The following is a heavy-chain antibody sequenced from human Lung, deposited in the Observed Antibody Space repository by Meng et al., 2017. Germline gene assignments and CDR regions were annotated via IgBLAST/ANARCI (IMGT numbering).Heavy chain of an antibody. D-gene: IGHD2-15*01. Sequence: EVQLVESGGGLVTPGGSLTLSCAVSGFTFSNYSMNWVRQAPGKGLEWVSSISSDSRYIFYADSVKGRFTISRDNAKNSLYLQMNSLSPEDTAVFYCARFETVGVATGDFWGQGTLVTVSS. CDR1: GFTFSNYS. V-gene: IGHV3-21*01. CDR3: ARFETVGVATGDF. CDR2: ISSDSRYI. J-gene: IGHJ4*02.